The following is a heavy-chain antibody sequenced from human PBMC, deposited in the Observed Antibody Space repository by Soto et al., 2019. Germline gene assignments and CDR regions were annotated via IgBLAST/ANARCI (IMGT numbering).Heavy chain of an antibody. Sequence: QVQLVESGGGVVQPGRSLRLSCAASGFTFSSYAMHWVRQAPGKGLEWVAVISYDGSNKYYADYVKGRFTISRDNSKNTLYLQMNSLRAEDTAVYYCARAIVVVTAIPDYWGQGTLVTVSS. CDR3: ARAIVVVTAIPDY. CDR2: ISYDGSNK. J-gene: IGHJ4*02. D-gene: IGHD2-21*02. V-gene: IGHV3-30-3*01. CDR1: GFTFSSYA.